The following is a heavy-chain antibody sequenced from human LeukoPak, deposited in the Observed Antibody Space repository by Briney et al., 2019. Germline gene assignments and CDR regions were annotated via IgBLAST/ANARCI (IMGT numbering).Heavy chain of an antibody. CDR2: IYPGDSDT. J-gene: IGHJ3*02. CDR1: GYSFTSYW. V-gene: IGHV5-51*01. D-gene: IGHD3-10*01. CDR3: ARVGGGSGTKAGAFDI. Sequence: GESLKISCKGSGYSFTSYWIGWVRQMPGKGLEWMGIIYPGDSDTRYSPSFQGQVTISADKSISTAYLQWSSLKASDTAMYYCARVGGGSGTKAGAFDIWGQGTMVTVSS.